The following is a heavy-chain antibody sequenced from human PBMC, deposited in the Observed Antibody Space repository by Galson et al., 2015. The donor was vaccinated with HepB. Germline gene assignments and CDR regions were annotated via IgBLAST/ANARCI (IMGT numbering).Heavy chain of an antibody. D-gene: IGHD5-12*01. V-gene: IGHV1-3*01. Sequence: SVKVSCKASGYTFTSYAMHWVRQAPGQRLEWMGWINAGNGNTKYSQKFQGRVTITRDTSASTAYMELSSLRSEDTAVYYCARVAGWLRLENWFDPWGQGTLVTVSS. CDR2: INAGNGNT. CDR3: ARVAGWLRLENWFDP. CDR1: GYTFTSYA. J-gene: IGHJ5*02.